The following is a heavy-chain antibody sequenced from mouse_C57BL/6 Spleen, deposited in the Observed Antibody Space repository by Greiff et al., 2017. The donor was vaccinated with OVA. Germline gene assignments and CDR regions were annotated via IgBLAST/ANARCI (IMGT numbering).Heavy chain of an antibody. Sequence: EVQVVESGGGLVQPKGSLKLSCAASGFTFNTYAMHWVRQAPGKGLEWVARIRSKSSNYATYYADSVKDRFTISRDDSQSMLYLQMNNLKTEDTARYYCVREGTRPLGREWYFDVWGTGTTVTVSS. CDR2: IRSKSSNYAT. V-gene: IGHV10-3*01. CDR3: VREGTRPLGREWYFDV. J-gene: IGHJ1*03. D-gene: IGHD4-1*01. CDR1: GFTFNTYA.